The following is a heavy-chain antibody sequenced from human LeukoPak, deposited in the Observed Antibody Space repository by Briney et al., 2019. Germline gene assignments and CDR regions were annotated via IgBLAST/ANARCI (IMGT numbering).Heavy chain of an antibody. CDR3: ARGGVWFGESQLPYYYYYYMDV. CDR1: GYTFTSYY. V-gene: IGHV1-2*02. CDR2: INPNSGGT. Sequence: ASVKVSCKASGYTFTSYYMHWVRQAPGQGLEWMGWINPNSGGTNYAQKFRGRVTMTRDTSISTAYMELSRLRSDDTAVYYCARGGVWFGESQLPYYYYYYMDVWGKGTTVTVSS. D-gene: IGHD3-10*01. J-gene: IGHJ6*03.